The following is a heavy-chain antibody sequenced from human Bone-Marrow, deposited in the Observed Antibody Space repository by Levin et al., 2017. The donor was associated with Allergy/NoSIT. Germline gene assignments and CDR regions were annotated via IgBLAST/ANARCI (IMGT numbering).Heavy chain of an antibody. CDR1: GLSFSTYA. J-gene: IGHJ4*02. CDR2: ISGSGGST. D-gene: IGHD3-10*01. V-gene: IGHV3-23*01. CDR3: ATAPAGLWFGQSVDY. Sequence: PGGSLRLSCAASGLSFSTYALSWVRQSPGKGLQWVSTISGSGGSTYYPDSVKGRFTVSRDNFKNTMYLQMNYLRAEDTAVYYCATAPAGLWFGQSVDYWGQGTVVTVSS.